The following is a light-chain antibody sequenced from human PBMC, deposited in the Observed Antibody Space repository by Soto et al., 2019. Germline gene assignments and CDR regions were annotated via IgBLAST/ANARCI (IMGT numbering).Light chain of an antibody. CDR1: QSVSSY. J-gene: IGKJ3*01. CDR3: QQRSNCPPLFT. CDR2: DAS. Sequence: EIVLTQSPATLSLSPGERATLSCRASQSVSSYLAWYQQKPGQAPRLLIYDASNRATGIPARFSGSGSGTDFTLTISSLEPEDFAVYYCQQRSNCPPLFTFGPGTKVEIK. V-gene: IGKV3-11*01.